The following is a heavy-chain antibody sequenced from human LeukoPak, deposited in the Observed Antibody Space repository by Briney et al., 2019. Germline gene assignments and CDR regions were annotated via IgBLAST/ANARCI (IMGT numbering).Heavy chain of an antibody. CDR3: ARAELYSSSIVSRLKNYYYYYMDV. J-gene: IGHJ6*03. Sequence: GASVKVSCKASGGTFSSYAISWVRQAPGQGLEWMGGIIPISGTANYAQKFQGRVTITADKSTSTAYMELSSLRSEDTAVYYCARAELYSSSIVSRLKNYYYYYMDVWGKGTTVTVSS. V-gene: IGHV1-69*06. D-gene: IGHD6-6*01. CDR1: GGTFSSYA. CDR2: IIPISGTA.